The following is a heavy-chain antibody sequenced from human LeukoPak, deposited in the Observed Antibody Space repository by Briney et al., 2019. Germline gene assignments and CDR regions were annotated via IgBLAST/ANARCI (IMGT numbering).Heavy chain of an antibody. CDR2: LRSTANSYAT. V-gene: IGHV3-73*01. Sequence: GGSLRLSCAASGFPFSGSAMHWVRQASGKGLEWVGRLRSTANSYATAYVAAVKGRFTVSREDSKNTAYMQMNSLRTEDTAVYYCTRADYYDSSGYYPFDYWGQGTLVTVSS. J-gene: IGHJ4*02. CDR1: GFPFSGSA. CDR3: TRADYYDSSGYYPFDY. D-gene: IGHD3-22*01.